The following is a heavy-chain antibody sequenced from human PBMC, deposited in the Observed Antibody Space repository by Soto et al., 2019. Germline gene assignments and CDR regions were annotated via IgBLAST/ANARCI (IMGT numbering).Heavy chain of an antibody. CDR2: IWPDGSDK. V-gene: IGHV3-33*01. CDR3: ARGRRVVTPFDS. Sequence: PGGSLRLSCEVSGFNFRSYAMHWVRQAPGKGPEWVASIWPDGSDKFYVDSVKGRFSISRDNSRKTLYLEMNSLRVEDTAIYYCARGRRVVTPFDSWG. CDR1: GFNFRSYA. J-gene: IGHJ5*01. D-gene: IGHD2-21*02.